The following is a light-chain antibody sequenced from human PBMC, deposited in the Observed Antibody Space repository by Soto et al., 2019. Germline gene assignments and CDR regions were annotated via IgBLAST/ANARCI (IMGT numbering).Light chain of an antibody. Sequence: QSALTQPRSVSGSPGQSVTISCTGTNNDIGGFPYVSWYQQVPGKAPRLIIYKGTRRPSGISYRFSGSTSGNAASLTISALQADDEADYFCCSSAPESTYVFGTGTQLTVL. V-gene: IGLV2-11*01. CDR3: CSSAPESTYV. CDR2: KGT. J-gene: IGLJ1*01. CDR1: NNDIGGFPY.